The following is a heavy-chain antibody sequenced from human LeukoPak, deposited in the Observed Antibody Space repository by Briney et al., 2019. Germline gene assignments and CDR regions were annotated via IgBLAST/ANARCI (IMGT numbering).Heavy chain of an antibody. Sequence: GGSLRLSCAASGFTFSSYWMSWVRQAPGKGLEWVATIKQDGSEESFVDSVKGRFTISRDNAKNSLYLQMNSLRAEDTAVYYCAWFRYNYGPYYLDYWAQGTLGNVSS. CDR3: AWFRYNYGPYYLDY. V-gene: IGHV3-7*04. D-gene: IGHD5-18*01. CDR2: IKQDGSEE. J-gene: IGHJ4*02. CDR1: GFTFSSYW.